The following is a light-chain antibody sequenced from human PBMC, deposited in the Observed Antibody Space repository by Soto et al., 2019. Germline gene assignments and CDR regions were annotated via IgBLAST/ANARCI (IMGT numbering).Light chain of an antibody. CDR1: SSNIGSNT. V-gene: IGLV1-44*01. CDR2: SNN. Sequence: QSVLTQPPSASGTPGQRVTISCSGSSSNIGSNTVNWYQQLPGTAPKLLIYSNNQRPSGVPDRFSGSKSGNTASLTISGLQAEDEAYYYCSSSTKNNTRAGVFVTGKQETVL. CDR3: SSSTKNNTRAGV. J-gene: IGLJ1*01.